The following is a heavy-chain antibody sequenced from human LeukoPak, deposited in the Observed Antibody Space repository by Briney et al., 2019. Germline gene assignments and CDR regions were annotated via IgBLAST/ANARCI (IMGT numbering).Heavy chain of an antibody. Sequence: PGGSLRLSCAASGFTISSNYMSWVRQAPGKGLAWVSVIYSGGSTYYADSVKGRFTISRDNSKNTLYLQMNSLRAEDTAVCYCARAIAVAGTSWFDPWGQGTLVTVSS. CDR1: GFTISSNY. J-gene: IGHJ5*02. CDR3: ARAIAVAGTSWFDP. D-gene: IGHD6-19*01. V-gene: IGHV3-53*01. CDR2: IYSGGST.